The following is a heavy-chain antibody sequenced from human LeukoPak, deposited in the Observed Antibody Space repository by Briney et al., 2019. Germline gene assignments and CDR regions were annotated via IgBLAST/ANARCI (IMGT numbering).Heavy chain of an antibody. J-gene: IGHJ4*02. CDR2: INHSGST. CDR3: ARGSRITMVRGVSFPDY. V-gene: IGHV4-34*01. D-gene: IGHD3-10*01. Sequence: SETLSLTCAVYGGSFSGYYWSWIRQPPGKGLEWIGEINHSGSTNYNPSLKSRVTISVDTSKNQFSLKLSSVTAADTAVYYCARGSRITMVRGVSFPDYWGQGTLVTVSS. CDR1: GGSFSGYY.